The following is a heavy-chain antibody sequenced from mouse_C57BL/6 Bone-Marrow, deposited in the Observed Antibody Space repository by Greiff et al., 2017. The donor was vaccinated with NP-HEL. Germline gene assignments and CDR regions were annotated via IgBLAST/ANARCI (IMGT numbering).Heavy chain of an antibody. CDR2: IYPRSGNT. Sequence: QVQLQQSGAELARPGASVKLSCKASGYTFTSSGISWVKQRPGQGLEWIGEIYPRSGNTYYNEKFKGKATLTADKSSSTAYMELRSVESEDCAVYFCGRDGFTGGFAYWGQGTLVTVSA. J-gene: IGHJ3*01. D-gene: IGHD1-1*01. V-gene: IGHV1-81*01. CDR3: GRDGFTGGFAY. CDR1: GYTFTSSG.